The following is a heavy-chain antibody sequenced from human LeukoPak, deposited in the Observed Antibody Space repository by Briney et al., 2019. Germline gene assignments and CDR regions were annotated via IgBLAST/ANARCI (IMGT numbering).Heavy chain of an antibody. Sequence: PSETLSLTCAVYGGSFSGYYWSWSRHPPAKGLEWIGEINHSGSTNYNPSLKSRVTISVDTSKNQFSLKLSSVTAADTAVYYCARAPGGAVTYFDYWGQGTLVTVSS. CDR2: INHSGST. J-gene: IGHJ4*02. CDR1: GGSFSGYY. D-gene: IGHD4-17*01. V-gene: IGHV4-34*01. CDR3: ARAPGGAVTYFDY.